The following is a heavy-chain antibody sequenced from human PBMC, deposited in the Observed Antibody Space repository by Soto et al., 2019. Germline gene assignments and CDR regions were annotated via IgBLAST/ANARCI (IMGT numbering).Heavy chain of an antibody. V-gene: IGHV4-30-4*01. Sequence: QVQLQESGPGLVKPTQTLSLTCTVSGGSISSGDYYWSWIRQPPGKGLEWIGYIHNSGRTYYNPSLRSGLSRSVDTSKTQFSLKLTSVTAADTAVYYCARERLGADSSGDYWNYMDVWGQGTTVIVSS. CDR3: ARERLGADSSGDYWNYMDV. J-gene: IGHJ6*02. D-gene: IGHD3-22*01. CDR1: GGSISSGDYY. CDR2: IHNSGRT.